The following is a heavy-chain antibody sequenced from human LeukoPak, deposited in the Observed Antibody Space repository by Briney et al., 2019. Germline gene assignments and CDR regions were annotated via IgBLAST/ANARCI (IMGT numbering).Heavy chain of an antibody. Sequence: ASVKVSCKASGYTFTGYYMHWVRQAPGQGLEWMGWINPNSGGTNYAQKFQGRVTMTRDTSISTAYMELSRLRSEDTAVYYCARESATVTRGYFDYWGQGTLVTVSS. CDR1: GYTFTGYY. J-gene: IGHJ4*02. CDR3: ARESATVTRGYFDY. D-gene: IGHD4-17*01. CDR2: INPNSGGT. V-gene: IGHV1-2*02.